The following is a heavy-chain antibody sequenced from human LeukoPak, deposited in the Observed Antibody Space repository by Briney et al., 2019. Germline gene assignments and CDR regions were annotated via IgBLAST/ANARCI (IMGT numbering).Heavy chain of an antibody. D-gene: IGHD6-19*01. CDR3: ARGKYSSGWFDY. V-gene: IGHV3-21*01. CDR1: GFTFSSYA. Sequence: GGSLRLSCAASGFTFSSYAITWVRQAPGKGLEWVSSITTSSTYISYADSVKGRFTISRDNAKNSLYLQMNSLRAEDTAVYYCARGKYSSGWFDYWGQGTLVTVSS. CDR2: ITTSSTYI. J-gene: IGHJ4*02.